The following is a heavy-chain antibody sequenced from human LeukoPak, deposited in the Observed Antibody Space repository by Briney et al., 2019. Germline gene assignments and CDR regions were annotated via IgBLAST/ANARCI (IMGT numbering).Heavy chain of an antibody. D-gene: IGHD3-10*01. J-gene: IGHJ6*04. CDR3: ARGAELVWFVEARPTRGMDV. CDR1: GFTFSRYE. Sequence: GGSLRLSCAASGFTFSRYEMNWVRQAPGKGLEWVSYISSSGSTKLDANSVKGRITLSRDNANNSLYLQMNSLRVEDTAVYYCARGAELVWFVEARPTRGMDVWGKGTTVTVSS. CDR2: ISSSGSTK. V-gene: IGHV3-48*03.